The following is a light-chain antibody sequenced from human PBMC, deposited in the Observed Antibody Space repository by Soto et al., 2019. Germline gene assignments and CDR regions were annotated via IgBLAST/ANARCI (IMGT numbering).Light chain of an antibody. CDR1: RSLVHNDGKTY. J-gene: IGKJ1*01. V-gene: IGKV2D-29*01. CDR3: LQYNQAPLT. Sequence: IVMTQTPLSLSVTPGQPSSVSCKSSRSLVHNDGKTYLSWYQQKPGQPPKLLIYAVSTRLSGVPDRFSGSGSGTDFTLTISRLQAEDVAVYYCLQYNQAPLTFGQGTKVDIK. CDR2: AVS.